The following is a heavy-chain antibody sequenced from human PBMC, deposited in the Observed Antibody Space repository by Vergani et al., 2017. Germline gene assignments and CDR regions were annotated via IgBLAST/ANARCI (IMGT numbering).Heavy chain of an antibody. Sequence: QVQLQQWGAGLLKPSETLSLTCAVYGGSFSGYYWSWIRQPPGKGLEWIGEINHSGSTNYNPSLKSRVTISVDTSKNQFSLKLSSVTAADTAVYYCARGGKDTIFGVVIYYYYMDVWGKGP. CDR1: GGSFSGYY. D-gene: IGHD3-3*01. CDR2: INHSGST. CDR3: ARGGKDTIFGVVIYYYYMDV. V-gene: IGHV4-34*01. J-gene: IGHJ6*03.